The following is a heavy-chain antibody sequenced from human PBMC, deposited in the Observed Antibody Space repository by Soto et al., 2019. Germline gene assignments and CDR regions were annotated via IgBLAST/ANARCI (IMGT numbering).Heavy chain of an antibody. Sequence: QVQLVQSGAEVKKPGSSVKVSCKASGGTFSPYTINWVRQAPGQGLEWMGRIIPFHGVTNYAQKFQARVTITADKSPSTAYMELSGLRFEDTAMYYCTSDWEITVSTWSFGGFWGRGTLVTVSS. CDR3: TSDWEITVSTWSFGGF. CDR1: GGTFSPYT. D-gene: IGHD3-10*01. V-gene: IGHV1-69*02. J-gene: IGHJ4*02. CDR2: IIPFHGVT.